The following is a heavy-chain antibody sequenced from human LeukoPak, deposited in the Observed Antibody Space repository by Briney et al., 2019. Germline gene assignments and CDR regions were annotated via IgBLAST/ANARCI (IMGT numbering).Heavy chain of an antibody. J-gene: IGHJ5*02. CDR1: GFTFGSYW. D-gene: IGHD6-13*01. CDR3: ARWQQLVRDSWFDP. CDR2: IKQDGSEK. V-gene: IGHV3-7*05. Sequence: GGSLRLSCAASGFTFGSYWMSWVRQAPGKGLEWVANIKQDGSEKYYVDSVKGRFTISRDNAKNSLYLQMNSLRAEDTAVYYCARWQQLVRDSWFDPWGQGTLVTVSS.